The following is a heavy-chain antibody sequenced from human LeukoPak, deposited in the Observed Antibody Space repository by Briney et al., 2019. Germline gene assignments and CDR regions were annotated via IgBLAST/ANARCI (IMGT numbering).Heavy chain of an antibody. Sequence: KPSETLSLTCAVSGYSISSGYFWVWIRQPPGKGLEWIGSIYHTGATYYNPSLRSPVTISVDTSKNQFSLEVNSVTAADTAVYYCARRSITTAGGAFDIWGQGTMVTVSS. V-gene: IGHV4-38-2*01. D-gene: IGHD3-10*01. J-gene: IGHJ3*02. CDR3: ARRSITTAGGAFDI. CDR1: GYSISSGYF. CDR2: IYHTGAT.